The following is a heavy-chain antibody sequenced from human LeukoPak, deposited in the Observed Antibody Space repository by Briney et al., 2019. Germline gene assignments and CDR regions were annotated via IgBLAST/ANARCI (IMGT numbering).Heavy chain of an antibody. V-gene: IGHV3-11*01. CDR1: GFTFSDYY. D-gene: IGHD3-9*01. Sequence: GGTLRLSCAASGFTFSDYYMSWNRQAPGKGLEWVSYISSSGSTIYYADPVKGRFIISRDNAKNSPHLQMNSTRADATAEYYCASLYLDYESESYNWIEPWGQGTLVSVSS. CDR2: ISSSGSTI. J-gene: IGHJ5*02. CDR3: ASLYLDYESESYNWIEP.